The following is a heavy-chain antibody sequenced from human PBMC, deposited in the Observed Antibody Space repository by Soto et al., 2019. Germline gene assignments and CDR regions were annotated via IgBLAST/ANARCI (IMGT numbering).Heavy chain of an antibody. CDR3: ARTYGDYTLGWFDP. J-gene: IGHJ5*02. V-gene: IGHV4-59*01. D-gene: IGHD4-17*01. Sequence: SETLSLTCTVSGGSISSYYWSWIRQPPGKGLEWIGYIYYSGSTNYNPSLKSRVTISVDTSKNQFSLKLSPVTAADTAVYYCARTYGDYTLGWFDPWGQGTLVTSPQ. CDR2: IYYSGST. CDR1: GGSISSYY.